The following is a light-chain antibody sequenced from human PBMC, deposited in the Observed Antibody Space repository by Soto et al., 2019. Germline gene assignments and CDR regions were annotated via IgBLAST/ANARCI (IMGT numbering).Light chain of an antibody. CDR2: GAS. V-gene: IGKV3-15*01. J-gene: IGKJ4*02. CDR1: QSVSSN. Sequence: EIVMTQSPATLSVSPGERATLSCRASQSVSSNIAWYQQKPGQAPRLLIYGASTRATGIPARFRCSGSGPEFTLTISSLQSEDCAGCYCQQYNNLSITVGGGTKVEIK. CDR3: QQYNNLSIT.